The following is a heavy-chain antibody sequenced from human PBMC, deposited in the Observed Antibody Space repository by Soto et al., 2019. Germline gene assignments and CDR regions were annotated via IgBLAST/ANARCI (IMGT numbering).Heavy chain of an antibody. D-gene: IGHD4-17*01. Sequence: QVQLVQSGAEVKKPGSSVKVSCKASGGTFSSYTISWVRQAPGQGLEWMGRIIPILGIANYAQKFQGRVTITADKSTSTAYMGLSSLRSEDTAVYYCARETTVTTSDAFDIWGQGTMVTVSS. V-gene: IGHV1-69*02. CDR2: IIPILGIA. CDR1: GGTFSSYT. J-gene: IGHJ3*02. CDR3: ARETTVTTSDAFDI.